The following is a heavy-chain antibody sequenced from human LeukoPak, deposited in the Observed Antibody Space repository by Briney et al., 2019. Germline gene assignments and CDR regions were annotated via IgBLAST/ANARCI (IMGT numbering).Heavy chain of an antibody. CDR3: ATYSYGHKTYYFDY. V-gene: IGHV3-66*01. CDR2: IYSGGST. Sequence: GGSLRLSCAASGFTVSSNYMSWVRQAPGKGLEWVSVIYSGGSTYYADSVKGRFTISRDNSKNTLYLQMNSLRAEDTAVYYCATYSYGHKTYYFDYWGQGTLVTVSS. J-gene: IGHJ4*02. CDR1: GFTVSSNY. D-gene: IGHD5-18*01.